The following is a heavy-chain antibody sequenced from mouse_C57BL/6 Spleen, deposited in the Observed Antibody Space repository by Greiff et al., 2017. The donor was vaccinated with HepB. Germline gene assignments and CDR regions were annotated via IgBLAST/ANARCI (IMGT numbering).Heavy chain of an antibody. CDR3: AITARIQY. D-gene: IGHD1-2*01. CDR1: GYSITSGYG. Sequence: EVQLQQSGPGLVKPSPSLSLTCTVTGYSITSGYGWNWIRQFPGNKLEWMGYISYSGSTNYNPSVKSRISITRDTSKNQYFLQLNSVTTEDTATYCCAITARIQYWGEGTTLTDSS. CDR2: ISYSGST. V-gene: IGHV3-2*02. J-gene: IGHJ2*01.